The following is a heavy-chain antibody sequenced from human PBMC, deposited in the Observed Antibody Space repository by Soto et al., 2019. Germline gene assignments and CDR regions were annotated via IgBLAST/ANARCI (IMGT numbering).Heavy chain of an antibody. CDR1: GGSINSSSYF. V-gene: IGHV4-39*01. CDR3: ARRYSSGYSNWFDA. Sequence: SETVSLTCSVSGGSINSSSYFWGWFGQPPGKGLEWIGSIYYSGSTYYNPSLRSRVTISVDTSKNQFSLKLSSVTAADTAVFYCARRYSSGYSNWFDAWGQGTLVTVSS. J-gene: IGHJ5*02. CDR2: IYYSGST. D-gene: IGHD6-19*01.